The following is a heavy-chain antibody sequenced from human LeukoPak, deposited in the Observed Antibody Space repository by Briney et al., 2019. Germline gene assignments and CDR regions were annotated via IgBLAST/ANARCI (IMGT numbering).Heavy chain of an antibody. Sequence: PSETLSLTCTVSGGSISSSSYYWGWIRQPPGKGLEWIGSIYYSGSTYYNPSLKSRVTISVDTSKNQLSLKLSSVTAADTAVYYCARDPMHIGYCSGGICYSGLFDYWGQGTLVTVSS. CDR1: GGSISSSSYY. CDR3: ARDPMHIGYCSGGICYSGLFDY. V-gene: IGHV4-39*02. D-gene: IGHD2-15*01. CDR2: IYYSGST. J-gene: IGHJ4*02.